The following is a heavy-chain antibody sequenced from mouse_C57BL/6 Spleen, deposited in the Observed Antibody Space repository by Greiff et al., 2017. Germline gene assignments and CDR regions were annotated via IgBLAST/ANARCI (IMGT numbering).Heavy chain of an antibody. CDR1: GFTFSDYG. CDR2: ISSGSSTI. Sequence: EVMLVESGGGLVKPGGSLKLSCAASGFTFSDYGMHWVRQAPEKGLEWVAYISSGSSTIYYADTVKGRFTIFRDNAKNTLFLQMTSLRSEDTAMYYCARGITTVVAEYFDVWGTGTTVTVSS. V-gene: IGHV5-17*01. J-gene: IGHJ1*03. CDR3: ARGITTVVAEYFDV. D-gene: IGHD1-1*01.